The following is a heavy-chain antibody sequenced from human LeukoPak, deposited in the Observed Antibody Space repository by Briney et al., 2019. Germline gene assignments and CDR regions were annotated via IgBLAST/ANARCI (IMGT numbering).Heavy chain of an antibody. V-gene: IGHV4-39*01. CDR3: ARYFGGRRDY. J-gene: IGHJ4*02. CDR1: GGSISSSSYS. CDR2: IYYSGST. Sequence: SETLSLTCTVSGGSISSSSYSWGWIRQPPGKGLEWIGSIYYSGSTYYNPSLKSRVTISVDTSKNQFSLRLSSVTAADTAVYYCARYFGGRRDYWGQGTLVTVSS. D-gene: IGHD3-10*01.